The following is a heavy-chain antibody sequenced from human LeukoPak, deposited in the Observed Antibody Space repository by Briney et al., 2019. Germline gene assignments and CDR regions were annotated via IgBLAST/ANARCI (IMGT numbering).Heavy chain of an antibody. CDR3: ARLGREDAFDI. CDR1: GFTVNNNY. V-gene: IGHV3-53*01. CDR2: IYSGGST. D-gene: IGHD3-10*01. Sequence: GGSLRLSCAASGFTVNNNYMSWVRQAPGKGLEWVSVIYSGGSTYYADSVKGRFIISRDNSKNTLYLQMNSLRAEDTAVYYCARLGREDAFDIWGQGTMVTVSS. J-gene: IGHJ3*02.